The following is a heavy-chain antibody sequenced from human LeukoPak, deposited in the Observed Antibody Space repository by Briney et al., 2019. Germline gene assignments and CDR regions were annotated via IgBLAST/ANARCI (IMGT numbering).Heavy chain of an antibody. J-gene: IGHJ4*02. CDR1: GFTFSSYE. CDR2: ISSSGSTM. D-gene: IGHD6-13*01. V-gene: IGHV3-48*03. CDR3: ASSSWYALDY. Sequence: PGGSLRLSCAASGFTFSSYEMNWVRQAPGKGLEWISYISSSGSTMYYADSEKGRFTISRDNAKNSLYLQMNSLRAEDTAIYYCASSSWYALDYWGQGTLVTVSS.